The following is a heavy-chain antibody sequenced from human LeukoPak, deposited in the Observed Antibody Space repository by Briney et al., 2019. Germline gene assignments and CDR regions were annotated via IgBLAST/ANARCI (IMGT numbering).Heavy chain of an antibody. Sequence: PGGSLRLSSAHPRVSPRSYTTRWGPPAPGEGRECGSAISSSGGSTYTADSVKGRFTISRDNSKNTLYLQMNSLRAEDTAVYYCAKDRTSFLLWFGELLPQEERGFDPWGQGTLVTVSS. V-gene: IGHV3-23*01. CDR1: RVSPRSYT. CDR3: AKDRTSFLLWFGELLPQEERGFDP. J-gene: IGHJ5*02. CDR2: ISSSGGST. D-gene: IGHD3-10*01.